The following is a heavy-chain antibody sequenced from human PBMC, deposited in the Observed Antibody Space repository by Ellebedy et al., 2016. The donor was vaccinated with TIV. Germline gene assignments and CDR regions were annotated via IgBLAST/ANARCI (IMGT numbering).Heavy chain of an antibody. J-gene: IGHJ4*02. Sequence: ASVKVSXXASGYTFTSYGFTWVRQAPGQGLEGMGWISAYNGDTRYPQKFQGRVTMTTDTSTRTAYMELRSLRSDDTAVYYCARDRWGDLDFWGQGTLLTVSS. D-gene: IGHD3-16*01. CDR1: GYTFTSYG. CDR2: ISAYNGDT. CDR3: ARDRWGDLDF. V-gene: IGHV1-18*01.